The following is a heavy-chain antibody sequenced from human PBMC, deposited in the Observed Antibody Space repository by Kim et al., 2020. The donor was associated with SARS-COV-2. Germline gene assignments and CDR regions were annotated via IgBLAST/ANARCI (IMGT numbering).Heavy chain of an antibody. CDR1: GGSFSGYY. J-gene: IGHJ1*01. D-gene: IGHD2-15*01. CDR2: INHSGST. V-gene: IGHV4-34*01. Sequence: SETLSLTCAVYGGSFSGYYWSWIRQPPGKGLEWIGEINHSGSTNYNPSLKSRVTISVDTSKNQFSLKLSSVTAADTAVYYCARGPRPYGGIRPGYFQHWGQGTLVTVSS. CDR3: ARGPRPYGGIRPGYFQH.